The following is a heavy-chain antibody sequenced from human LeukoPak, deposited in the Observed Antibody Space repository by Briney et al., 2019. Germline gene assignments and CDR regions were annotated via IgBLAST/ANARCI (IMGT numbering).Heavy chain of an antibody. CDR1: GYSFTNNW. J-gene: IGHJ4*02. Sequence: GESLKISCKGSGYSFTNNWITWVRQMPGKGLEWMGRIDPSGSYSNYSPSFQGHVTISIDKSISTAYLQWSSLRASDTAMYYCARGRGWADYWGQGTLVTVSS. V-gene: IGHV5-10-1*01. CDR3: ARGRGWADY. CDR2: IDPSGSYS. D-gene: IGHD6-19*01.